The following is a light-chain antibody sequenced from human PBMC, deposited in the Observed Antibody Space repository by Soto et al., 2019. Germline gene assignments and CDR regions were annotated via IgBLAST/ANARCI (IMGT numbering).Light chain of an antibody. CDR3: QHCSSYSIT. V-gene: IGKV1-5*03. CDR1: QSVSTW. J-gene: IGKJ5*01. CDR2: TAS. Sequence: DIQMTQSPSTLSASVGDRVTITCRASQSVSTWLAWYQQKPGQAPKLLIYTASSLASGVPARFSGSGSGTEFTLTISSLQPDDFATYYCQHCSSYSITFGQGTRLEIK.